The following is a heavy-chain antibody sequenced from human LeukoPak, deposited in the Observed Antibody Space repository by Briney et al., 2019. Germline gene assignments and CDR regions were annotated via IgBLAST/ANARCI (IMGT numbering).Heavy chain of an antibody. Sequence: GGSLRLSCAASGFTVSSNDMSWVRQAPGKGLEWVSVIYVGGSTYYADSVKGRFTISRDNSKNTLYLQMNSLRAEDTAVYYCARDRGSGITMGRGVIRGYMDVWGKGTTVTVSS. CDR3: ARDRGSGITMGRGVIRGYMDV. CDR1: GFTVSSND. CDR2: IYVGGST. J-gene: IGHJ6*03. V-gene: IGHV3-53*05. D-gene: IGHD3-10*01.